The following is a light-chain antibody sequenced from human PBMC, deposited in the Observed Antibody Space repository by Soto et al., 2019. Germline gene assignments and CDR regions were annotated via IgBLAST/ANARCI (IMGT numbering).Light chain of an antibody. V-gene: IGKV1-5*01. CDR2: DAS. CDR3: QQYDNWPWT. J-gene: IGKJ1*01. CDR1: QSISSW. Sequence: DIQMTQSPSTLSASVGDRVTITCRASQSISSWLAWYQQKPGKAPKLLIYDASSLESGVPSRFSGSGSGTDFTLTITSLQSEDFAVYYCQQYDNWPWTFGQGTKVDIK.